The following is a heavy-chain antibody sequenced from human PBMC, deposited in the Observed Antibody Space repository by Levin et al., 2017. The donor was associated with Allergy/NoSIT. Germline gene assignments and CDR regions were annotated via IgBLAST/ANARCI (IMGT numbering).Heavy chain of an antibody. CDR2: IIPIFGTA. D-gene: IGHD6-6*01. Sequence: ASVKVSCKASGGTFSSYAISWVRQAPGQGLEWMGGIIPIFGTANYAQKFQGRVTITADKSTSTAYMELSSLRSEDTAVYYCARGKKRGSSNCFDYWGQGTLVTVSS. CDR1: GGTFSSYA. J-gene: IGHJ4*02. CDR3: ARGKKRGSSNCFDY. V-gene: IGHV1-69*06.